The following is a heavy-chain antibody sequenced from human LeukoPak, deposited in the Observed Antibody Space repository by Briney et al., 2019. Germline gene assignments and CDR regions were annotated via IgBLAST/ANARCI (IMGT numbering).Heavy chain of an antibody. Sequence: PGGCLRLSCAASAFTFRTYWMSSVRQAPGKGLEWVAMIKPDGSEKYYVDSVKGLFTISRDNAKNSLYLQMTSLRAEDTAVYYCTRDASGDTNSGPRMDVWGQGTTVTVSS. V-gene: IGHV3-7*05. D-gene: IGHD1-26*01. CDR2: IKPDGSEK. CDR3: TRDASGDTNSGPRMDV. J-gene: IGHJ6*02. CDR1: AFTFRTYW.